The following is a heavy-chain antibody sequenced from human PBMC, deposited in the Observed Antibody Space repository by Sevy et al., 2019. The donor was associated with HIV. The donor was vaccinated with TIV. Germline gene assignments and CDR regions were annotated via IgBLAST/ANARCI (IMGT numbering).Heavy chain of an antibody. J-gene: IGHJ4*02. V-gene: IGHV5-51*01. CDR3: ARQFVPSSXTIXSSVXY. Sequence: GESLKISCKVSGXXXXXYWIGWVRQMPGKXLEWMGIIYPXASDTRYSPSFQGQVTISADKSISTAYLQWSSLKASDXAMYYCARQFVPSSXTIXSSVXYWGQGTLVTVSS. CDR1: GXXXXXYW. CDR2: IYPXASDT. D-gene: IGHD3-22*01.